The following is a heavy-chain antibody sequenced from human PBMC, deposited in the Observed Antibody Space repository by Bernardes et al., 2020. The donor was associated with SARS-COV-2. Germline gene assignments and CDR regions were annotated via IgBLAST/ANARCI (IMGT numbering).Heavy chain of an antibody. CDR1: GGSISPYY. Sequence: TLSLTCSVSGGSISPYYWTWIRQPPGKGLEWIGYIYYSGSTNYNPSLKSRVTISVDTSKNQFSLKLASVTAADTAVYYCARGGWSLDYWGQGTLVTVSS. D-gene: IGHD6-19*01. J-gene: IGHJ4*02. CDR3: ARGGWSLDY. CDR2: IYYSGST. V-gene: IGHV4-59*01.